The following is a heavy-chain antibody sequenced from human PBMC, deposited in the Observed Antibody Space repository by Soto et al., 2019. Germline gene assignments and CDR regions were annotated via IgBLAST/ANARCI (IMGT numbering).Heavy chain of an antibody. D-gene: IGHD6-13*01. J-gene: IGHJ4*02. CDR2: ISSSSSTI. CDR1: GFTFSSYS. CDR3: ARNAFIAAAGMFDY. V-gene: IGHV3-48*02. Sequence: EVQLVESGGGLVQPGGSLRLSCAASGFTFSSYSMNWVRQAPGKGLEWVSYISSSSSTIYYADSVKGRFTISRDNAKNSLYLHLNSLRDEDTAVYYCARNAFIAAAGMFDYWGQGTLVTVSS.